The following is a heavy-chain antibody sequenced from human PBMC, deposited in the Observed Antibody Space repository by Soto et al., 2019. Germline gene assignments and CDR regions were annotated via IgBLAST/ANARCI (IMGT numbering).Heavy chain of an antibody. V-gene: IGHV3-23*01. J-gene: IGHJ6*02. CDR3: AKSPGSGWAYYYYGMDV. D-gene: IGHD6-19*01. CDR2: ISGSDISK. Sequence: PGGSLRLSCAVSGFTFSSYAMSWVRQAPGKGLEWVSAISGSDISKYYADSVKGRFTISRDTSKNTLYLQMNSLRAEDAAVYYCAKSPGSGWAYYYYGMDVWGQGTTVTVSS. CDR1: GFTFSSYA.